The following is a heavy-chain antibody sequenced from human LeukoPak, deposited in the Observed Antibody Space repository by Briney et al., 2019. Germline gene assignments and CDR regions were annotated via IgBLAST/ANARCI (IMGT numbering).Heavy chain of an antibody. D-gene: IGHD3-9*01. V-gene: IGHV4-34*01. J-gene: IGHJ4*02. CDR2: VNHSGST. CDR1: GGSFSGYY. Sequence: SETLSLTCAVYGGSFSGYYWSWIRQPPGKGLEWIGEVNHSGSTNYNPSLKSRVTISVDTSKNQFSLKLSSVTAADTAVYYCARGPPSSYDILTGYYKPRLDYWGQGTLVTVSS. CDR3: ARGPPSSYDILTGYYKPRLDY.